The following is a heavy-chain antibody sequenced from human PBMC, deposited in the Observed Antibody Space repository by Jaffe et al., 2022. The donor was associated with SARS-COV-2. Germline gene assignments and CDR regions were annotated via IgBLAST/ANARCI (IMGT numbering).Heavy chain of an antibody. Sequence: QVQLVESGGGVVQPGRSLRLSCAASGFTFSSYAMHWVRQAPGKGLEWVAVISYDGSNKYYADSVKGRFTISRDNSKNTLYLQMNSLRAEDTAVYYCARASSSWYGYFDLWGRGTLVTVSS. CDR1: GFTFSSYA. J-gene: IGHJ2*01. CDR2: ISYDGSNK. D-gene: IGHD6-13*01. V-gene: IGHV3-30-3*01. CDR3: ARASSSWYGYFDL.